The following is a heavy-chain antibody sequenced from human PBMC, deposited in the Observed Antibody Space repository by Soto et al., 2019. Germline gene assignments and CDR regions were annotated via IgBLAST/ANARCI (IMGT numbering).Heavy chain of an antibody. CDR1: GFTLSDYY. D-gene: IGHD3-9*01. CDR3: ARFRGDGYYNV. J-gene: IGHJ4*02. Sequence: QVQLVESGGGLVKPGGSLRLSCAASGFTLSDYYMTWIRQAPGKGLEWVSDISISGTTIHYADSVRGRFTISRDNAKNSLWLQMNTLRAEDTAVYSCARFRGDGYYNVWGQGTLVTVSS. V-gene: IGHV3-11*01. CDR2: ISISGTTI.